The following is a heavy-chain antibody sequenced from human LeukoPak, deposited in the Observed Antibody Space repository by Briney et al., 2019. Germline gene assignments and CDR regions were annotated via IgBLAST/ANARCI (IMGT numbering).Heavy chain of an antibody. J-gene: IGHJ4*02. CDR1: GGSFSGYY. Sequence: PSETLSLTCAVYGGSFSGYYWSWIRQPPGKGLEWIGEINHSGSTNYNPSPKSRVTISVDTSKNQFSLKLSSVTAADTAVYYCASWITFGGVIAARTSYYFDYWGQGTLVTVSS. CDR2: INHSGST. D-gene: IGHD3-16*02. V-gene: IGHV4-34*01. CDR3: ASWITFGGVIAARTSYYFDY.